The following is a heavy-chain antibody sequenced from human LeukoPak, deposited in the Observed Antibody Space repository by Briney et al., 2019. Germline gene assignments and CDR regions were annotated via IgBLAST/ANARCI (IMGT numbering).Heavy chain of an antibody. V-gene: IGHV4-31*03. J-gene: IGHJ4*02. CDR1: GGSISSGGYY. D-gene: IGHD3-9*01. CDR2: IHKSGTT. Sequence: KPSETLSLTCTVSGGSISSGGYYWTWIRQDPGKDLEWIGYIHKSGTTSYNPSLKSRLSLSVDTTKNQFSLKLNSVTAADTAVYYCARGSNTDWQFDFWGQGTLVTVAS. CDR3: ARGSNTDWQFDF.